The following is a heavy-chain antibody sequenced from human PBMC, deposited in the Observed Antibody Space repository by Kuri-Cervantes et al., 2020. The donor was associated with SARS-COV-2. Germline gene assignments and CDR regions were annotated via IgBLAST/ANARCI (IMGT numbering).Heavy chain of an antibody. CDR1: GFTFSSYA. J-gene: IGHJ4*02. CDR3: AKDGDPDY. V-gene: IGHV3-23*03. CDR2: IYSGGSST. Sequence: GGSLRLSCAASGFTFSSYAMSWVRQAPGKGLEWVSVIYSGGSSTYYADSVKGRFTISRDNSKNTLYLQMNSLRAEDTAVYYCAKDGDPDYWGQGTLDTVSS. D-gene: IGHD2-21*01.